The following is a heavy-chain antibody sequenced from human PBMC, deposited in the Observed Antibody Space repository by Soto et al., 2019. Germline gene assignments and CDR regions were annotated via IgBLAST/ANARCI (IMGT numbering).Heavy chain of an antibody. J-gene: IGHJ5*02. CDR1: GFSLSTSGVG. D-gene: IGHD1-1*01. CDR2: IYWNDDT. CDR3: AHRLVQLERKVGSGFDP. V-gene: IGHV2-5*01. Sequence: QITLKESGPTLVKPTQTLTLTCTFSGFSLSTSGVGVGWIRQPPGKALEWLALIYWNDDTRYSPSLKSRLTITKDTSKNQVVLTMTNMDPVDTATYYCAHRLVQLERKVGSGFDPWGQGTLVTVSS.